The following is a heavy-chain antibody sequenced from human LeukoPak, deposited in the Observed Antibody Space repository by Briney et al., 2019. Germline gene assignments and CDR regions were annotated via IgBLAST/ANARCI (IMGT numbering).Heavy chain of an antibody. CDR3: TTSYPAHYSSSWSPHYYYYMDV. Sequence: TGGSLRLSCAASGFTFSNAWMSWVRQAPGKGLEWVGRIKSKTDGGTTDYAAPVKGRFTISRDDSKNTLYLQMNSLKTEDTAVYYCTTSYPAHYSSSWSPHYYYYMDVWGKGTTVTISS. CDR2: IKSKTDGGTT. V-gene: IGHV3-15*01. J-gene: IGHJ6*03. CDR1: GFTFSNAW. D-gene: IGHD6-13*01.